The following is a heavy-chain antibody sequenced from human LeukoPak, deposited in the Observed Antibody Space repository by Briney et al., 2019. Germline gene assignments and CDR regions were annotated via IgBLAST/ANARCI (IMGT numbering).Heavy chain of an antibody. Sequence: SETLSLTCTVSGGSISSYYWSWIRQPAGKGLEWIGRIYTSGSTNYNPSLKSRVTMSVDTSKNQFSLKLSSVTAADTAVYYCARDLVPAALRNRYYYYYGMDVWGQGITVTVSS. CDR3: ARDLVPAALRNRYYYYYGMDV. CDR2: IYTSGST. V-gene: IGHV4-4*07. CDR1: GGSISSYY. J-gene: IGHJ6*02. D-gene: IGHD2-2*02.